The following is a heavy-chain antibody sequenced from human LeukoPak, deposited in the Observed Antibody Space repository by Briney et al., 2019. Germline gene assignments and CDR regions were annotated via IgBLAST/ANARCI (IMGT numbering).Heavy chain of an antibody. CDR1: GFAFQTYA. CDR2: ISWSGGHT. J-gene: IGHJ4*02. Sequence: GGSLRLSCATSGFAFQTYALSWVRQAPGKGLEWVSTISWSGGHTYHADSVKGRFTISRDNSRDTLYLQMNSLRAEDTAVYYCAKFFRRVATLWEYYDCWGQGTLVTVSS. V-gene: IGHV3-23*01. CDR3: AKFFRRVATLWEYYDC. D-gene: IGHD5-12*01.